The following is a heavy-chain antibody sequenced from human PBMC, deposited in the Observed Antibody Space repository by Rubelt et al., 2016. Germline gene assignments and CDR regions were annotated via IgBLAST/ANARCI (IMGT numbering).Heavy chain of an antibody. CDR2: ISSSSSYI. CDR3: ARHTDVLKYDILTMWKMDGVGFDL. V-gene: IGHV3-21*01. D-gene: IGHD3-9*01. Sequence: GKGLEWVSSISSSSSYIYYADSVKGRFTISRDNAKNSLYLQMNSLRAEDTAVYYCARHTDVLKYDILTMWKMDGVGFDLWGRGTLVTVSS. J-gene: IGHJ2*01.